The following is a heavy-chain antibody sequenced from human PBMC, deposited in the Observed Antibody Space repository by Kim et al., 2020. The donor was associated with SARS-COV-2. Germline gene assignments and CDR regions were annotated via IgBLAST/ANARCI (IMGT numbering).Heavy chain of an antibody. Sequence: GGSLRLSCAASGFTFSSYGMHWVRQAPGKGLEWVAVIWYDGSNKYYEDYVKGRFTISRDNSKNTLYRQMNSLRAEDTAVYYCAIARCYYDSSDLSGMDVWGQGTTCTASS. CDR3: AIARCYYDSSDLSGMDV. J-gene: IGHJ6*02. D-gene: IGHD3-22*01. CDR1: GFTFSSYG. CDR2: IWYDGSNK. V-gene: IGHV3-33*01.